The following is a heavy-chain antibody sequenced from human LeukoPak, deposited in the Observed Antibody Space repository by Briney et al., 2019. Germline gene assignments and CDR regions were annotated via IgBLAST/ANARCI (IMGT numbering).Heavy chain of an antibody. V-gene: IGHV4-34*01. Sequence: PSETLSLTCAVYGGSFSGYYWSWIRQPPGKGLEWIGEINHSGSTNYNPSLKSRVTISVDTSKNQFSLKLSSVTAADTAVYYCARGGLRGGYSYGYDYYYYMDVWGKGTTVTVSS. CDR2: INHSGST. CDR3: ARGGLRGGYSYGYDYYYYMDV. D-gene: IGHD5-18*01. CDR1: GGSFSGYY. J-gene: IGHJ6*03.